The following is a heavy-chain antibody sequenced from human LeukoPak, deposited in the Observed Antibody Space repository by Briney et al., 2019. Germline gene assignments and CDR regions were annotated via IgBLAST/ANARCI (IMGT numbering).Heavy chain of an antibody. Sequence: PGGSLRLSCAASGFTFSSYGMHWVRQAPGKGLEWVAFIRYDGSNKYYADSVKGRFTISRDNSKNTLYLQMNSLRAEDTAVYYCGKDQGCYLYHCYMDVWGKGTTVTVSS. V-gene: IGHV3-30*02. CDR2: IRYDGSNK. CDR3: GKDQGCYLYHCYMDV. CDR1: GFTFSSYG. J-gene: IGHJ6*03.